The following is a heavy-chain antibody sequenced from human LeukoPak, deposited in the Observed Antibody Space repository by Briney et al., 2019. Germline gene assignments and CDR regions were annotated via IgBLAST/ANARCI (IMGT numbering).Heavy chain of an antibody. D-gene: IGHD3-9*01. CDR3: ARDQELRYFDWKLRYYYMDV. CDR1: GFIFSNYW. Sequence: PGGSLRLSCATSGFIFSNYWMSWVRQAPGKGLVWVSRINSDGSSTSYADSVKGRFTISRDNAKNTLYLQMNSLRAEDTAVYYCARDQELRYFDWKLRYYYMDVWGKGTTVTVSS. J-gene: IGHJ6*03. CDR2: INSDGSST. V-gene: IGHV3-74*01.